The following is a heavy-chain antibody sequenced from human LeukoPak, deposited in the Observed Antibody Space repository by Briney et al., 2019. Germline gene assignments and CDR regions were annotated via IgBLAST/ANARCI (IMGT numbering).Heavy chain of an antibody. Sequence: SETLSLTCIASGGSISSGSYYWSWIRQPAGTGLEWIGRIYTSGSTNCNPSLKSRIIISLDTSKNQFSLKLSSVTAADTAVYYCARAAAAAFDYWGQGTLVTVSS. CDR2: IYTSGST. D-gene: IGHD6-13*01. V-gene: IGHV4-61*02. J-gene: IGHJ4*02. CDR3: ARAAAAAFDY. CDR1: GGSISSGSYY.